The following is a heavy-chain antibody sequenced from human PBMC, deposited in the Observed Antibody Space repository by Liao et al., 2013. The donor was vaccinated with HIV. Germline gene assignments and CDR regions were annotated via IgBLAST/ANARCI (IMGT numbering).Heavy chain of an antibody. CDR3: AREGDGYNVPPDY. Sequence: QVQLQESGPGLVKPSQTLSLTCSVSGGSISSGSYYWSWIRQPAGKGLEWIGRIYASGTTNYNPSLKSRVTISVDTSKNQFSLKLSSVTAADTAVYYCAREGDGYNVPPDYWGQGTLVTVSS. CDR1: GGSISSGSYY. CDR2: IYASGTT. V-gene: IGHV4-61*02. D-gene: IGHD5-24*01. J-gene: IGHJ4*02.